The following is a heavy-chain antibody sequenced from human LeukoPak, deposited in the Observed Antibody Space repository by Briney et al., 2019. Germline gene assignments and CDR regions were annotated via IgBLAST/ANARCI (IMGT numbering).Heavy chain of an antibody. CDR1: GFTFSSYA. CDR3: AKATYYYDSSGYYYYFDH. Sequence: GGSLRLSCAASGFTFSSYAMSWVRQAPGKGLEWVSAISGSGGSTYYADSVKGRFTISRDNSKNTLDLQMNSLRAEDTAVYYCAKATYYYDSSGYYYYFDHWGQGTLVAVSS. J-gene: IGHJ4*02. CDR2: ISGSGGST. D-gene: IGHD3-22*01. V-gene: IGHV3-23*01.